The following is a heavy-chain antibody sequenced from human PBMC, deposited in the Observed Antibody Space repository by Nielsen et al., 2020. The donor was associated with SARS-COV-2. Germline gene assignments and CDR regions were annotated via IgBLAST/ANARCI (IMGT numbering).Heavy chain of an antibody. V-gene: IGHV4-59*01. CDR2: IYYSGST. Sequence: SETLSLTCTVSGGSISSYYWSWIRQPPGKGLEWIGYIYYSGSTNYNPSLKSRVTISVDTSKNQFSLKLSSVTAADTAVYYCARDRPPYYDFWSGYLDGGYFDLWGRGTLVTVSS. D-gene: IGHD3-3*01. CDR3: ARDRPPYYDFWSGYLDGGYFDL. CDR1: GGSISSYY. J-gene: IGHJ2*01.